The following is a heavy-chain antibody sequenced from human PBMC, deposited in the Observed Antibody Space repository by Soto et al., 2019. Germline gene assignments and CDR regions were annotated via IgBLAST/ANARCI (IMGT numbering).Heavy chain of an antibody. J-gene: IGHJ3*02. Sequence: GGSLRLPCAPSGFTFSNYAMSGVGQAPGKGLEWVSVIGGDGGGTYYADSVKGRFTVSRDNSKTTLYLQMDSLRGDETAVYYCAXDSISRNRIHDPFDIWGQGKMVTVSS. CDR2: IGGDGGGT. D-gene: IGHD3-3*02. V-gene: IGHV3-23*01. CDR3: AXDSISRNRIHDPFDI. CDR1: GFTFSNYA.